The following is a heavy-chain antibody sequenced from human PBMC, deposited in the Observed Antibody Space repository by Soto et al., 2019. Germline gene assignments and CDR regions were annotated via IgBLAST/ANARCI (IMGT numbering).Heavy chain of an antibody. D-gene: IGHD2-15*01. J-gene: IGHJ5*02. CDR1: GGSISKFY. CDR2: VYATGTT. V-gene: IGHV4-4*07. Sequence: QVQLQESGPGEVKPSETLSLSCSVSGGSISKFYWSWIRKTAGKGLGCVGRVYATGTTDYNPSLRSRVPMSVDISKKTLSLRLTFFTAADTGVYYCVREGSKTLRDWFDPWGQGKLVTVSS. CDR3: VREGSKTLRDWFDP.